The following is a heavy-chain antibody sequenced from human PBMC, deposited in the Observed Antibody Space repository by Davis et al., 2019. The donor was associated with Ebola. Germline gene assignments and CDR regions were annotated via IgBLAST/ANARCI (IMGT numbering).Heavy chain of an antibody. D-gene: IGHD3-22*01. CDR1: GFTFSSYS. V-gene: IGHV3-21*01. J-gene: IGHJ3*02. CDR2: ISSSSSYI. CDR3: ARQGYYDSSGYYRYDAFDI. Sequence: GESLKISCAASGFTFSSYSMNWVRQAPGKGLEWVSSISSSSSYIYYADSVKGRFTISRDNAKNSLHLHMNSLRAEDTAVYYCARQGYYDSSGYYRYDAFDIWGQGTMVTVSS.